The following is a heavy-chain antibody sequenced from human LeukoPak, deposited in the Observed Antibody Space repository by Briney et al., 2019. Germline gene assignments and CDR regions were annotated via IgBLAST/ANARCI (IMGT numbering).Heavy chain of an antibody. CDR3: AKFSGYCTSTTCYRFDY. D-gene: IGHD2-2*03. V-gene: IGHV3-23*01. J-gene: IGHJ4*02. CDR1: GFTFSSYA. Sequence: PGGSLRLSCAASGFTFSSYAMSWVRQAPGQGLEWVSAISGSGGSTFYADSVKGRFTISRDNSKNTLHLQMNSLRAEDTAVYYCAKFSGYCTSTTCYRFDYWGQGAQVTVSS. CDR2: ISGSGGST.